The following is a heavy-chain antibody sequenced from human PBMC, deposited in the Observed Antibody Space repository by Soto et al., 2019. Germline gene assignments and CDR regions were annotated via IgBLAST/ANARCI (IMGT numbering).Heavy chain of an antibody. Sequence: EVQLVESGGGLVQPGGSLRLSCAVTGFTISSNYMNWVRQAPGKGLEWVSVMYAAGSTYYEYSVKGRVNISRYNSKNTVYLQMNSLRGEYTAVYYCARGSNSNNWKLFDYWGQGTLVTVSS. CDR2: MYAAGST. J-gene: IGHJ4*02. CDR1: GFTISSNY. CDR3: ARGSNSNNWKLFDY. D-gene: IGHD1-1*01. V-gene: IGHV3-66*01.